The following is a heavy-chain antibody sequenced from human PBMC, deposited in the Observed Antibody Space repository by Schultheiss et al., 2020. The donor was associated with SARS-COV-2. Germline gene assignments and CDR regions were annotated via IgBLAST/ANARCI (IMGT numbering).Heavy chain of an antibody. CDR2: IYYSGST. CDR3: AKRAWGPLLGVINYYYYGMDV. CDR1: GGSISSSRYY. Sequence: SQTLSLTCTVSGGSISSSRYYWGWIRQPPGKGLEWIGSIYYSGSTYYNPSLKSRVTISVDTSKNQFSLKLSSVTAADTAVYYCAKRAWGPLLGVINYYYYGMDVWGQGTTVTVSS. D-gene: IGHD2/OR15-2a*01. V-gene: IGHV4-39*01. J-gene: IGHJ6*02.